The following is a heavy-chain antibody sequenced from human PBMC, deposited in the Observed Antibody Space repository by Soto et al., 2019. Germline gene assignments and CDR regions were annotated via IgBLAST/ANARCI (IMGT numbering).Heavy chain of an antibody. CDR1: GDSISGYY. Sequence: QVQLQQSGPGLVKPSETLSLTCTVSGDSISGYYWAWIRQPPGKRLEWIGYIYSSSGNTDYNPSLNRRATISIDMSKNQVSLRLRAVTAADTAMYYCARDYYDSVESMDAWGQGTTVTVSS. CDR3: ARDYYDSVESMDA. CDR2: IYSSSGNT. V-gene: IGHV4-59*01. J-gene: IGHJ6*02. D-gene: IGHD3-22*01.